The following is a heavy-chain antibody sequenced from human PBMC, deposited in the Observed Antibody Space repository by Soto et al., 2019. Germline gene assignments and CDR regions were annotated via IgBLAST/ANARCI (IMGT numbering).Heavy chain of an antibody. D-gene: IGHD2-2*01. CDR2: ISGSGGST. CDR1: GFTFSRYA. J-gene: IGHJ5*02. Sequence: EVQLLESGGGLVQPGGSLRLSCAASGFTFSRYAMSWVRQAPGKGLEWVSAISGSGGSTYYADSVKGRFTISRDNSKNTLYLQMNSLRAEDTTVYYCAKDLEDSSTNWFDPWGQGTLVTVSS. V-gene: IGHV3-23*01. CDR3: AKDLEDSSTNWFDP.